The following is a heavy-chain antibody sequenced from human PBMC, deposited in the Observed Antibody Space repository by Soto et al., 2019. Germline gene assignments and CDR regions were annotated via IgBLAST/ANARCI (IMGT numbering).Heavy chain of an antibody. CDR1: GGSISSYY. CDR3: ARYYDFWCGDYYCYVMDV. Sequence: SETLSLTCTVSGGSISSYYWSWIRQPPGKGLEWIGYIYYSGSTNYNPSLKSRVTISVDTSKNQFSLKLRSVTAADTAVYYCARYYDFWCGDYYCYVMDVCGQGTTVTVSS. D-gene: IGHD3-3*01. J-gene: IGHJ6*02. CDR2: IYYSGST. V-gene: IGHV4-59*01.